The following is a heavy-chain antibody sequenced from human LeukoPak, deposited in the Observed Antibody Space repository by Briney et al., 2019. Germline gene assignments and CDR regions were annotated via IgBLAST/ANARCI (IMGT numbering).Heavy chain of an antibody. J-gene: IGHJ4*02. V-gene: IGHV4-34*01. D-gene: IGHD6-13*01. Sequence: SETLSLTCTVSGGSISSYYWSWIRQPPGKGLEWIGEINHSGSTNYNPSLRSRVTISVDTSKNQFSLNLTSVTAADTAVYYCARGTAAAYWGQGTLVTVSS. CDR3: ARGTAAAY. CDR1: GGSISSYY. CDR2: INHSGST.